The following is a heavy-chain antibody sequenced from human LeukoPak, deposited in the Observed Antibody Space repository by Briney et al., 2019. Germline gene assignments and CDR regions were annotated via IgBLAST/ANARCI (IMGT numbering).Heavy chain of an antibody. CDR1: GYTFTSYG. Sequence: GASVKVSCKASGYTFTSYGISWVRQATGQGLEWMGWINPNSGGTNYAQKFQGRVTMTRDTSISTAYMELSRLRSDDTAVYYCARDLLEDDAFDIWGQGTMVTVSS. D-gene: IGHD1-1*01. CDR3: ARDLLEDDAFDI. J-gene: IGHJ3*02. CDR2: INPNSGGT. V-gene: IGHV1-2*02.